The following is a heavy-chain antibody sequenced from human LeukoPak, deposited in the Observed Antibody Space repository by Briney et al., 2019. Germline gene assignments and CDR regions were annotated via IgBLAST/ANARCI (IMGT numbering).Heavy chain of an antibody. D-gene: IGHD2-15*01. CDR1: GGTFSSYA. V-gene: IGHV1-69*05. J-gene: IGHJ4*02. CDR3: ARDPIPPYCSGGSCYSMNYFDY. CDR2: IIPIFGTA. Sequence: SVKVSCKASGGTFSSYAISWVRQAPGQGLEWMGRIIPIFGTANYAQKFQGRVTITTDESTSTVYMELSSLRSEDTAVYYCARDPIPPYCSGGSCYSMNYFDYWGQGTLVTVSS.